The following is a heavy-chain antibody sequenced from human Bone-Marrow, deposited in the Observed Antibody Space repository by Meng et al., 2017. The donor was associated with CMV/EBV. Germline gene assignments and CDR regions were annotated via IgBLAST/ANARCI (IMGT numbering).Heavy chain of an antibody. V-gene: IGHV1-18*01. CDR2: ISAYNGNT. J-gene: IGHJ4*02. D-gene: IGHD4-11*01. CDR3: ARSDDDYSPTDY. CDR1: GYTFNRYG. Sequence: AAVKVSCKASGYTFNRYGFSWVRQATGQGLEYMGWISAYNGNTKYAKKFQGRVTMTADTSTSTAYMGLSSLRSEDKAVYYCARSDDDYSPTDYWGQGTLVTVSS.